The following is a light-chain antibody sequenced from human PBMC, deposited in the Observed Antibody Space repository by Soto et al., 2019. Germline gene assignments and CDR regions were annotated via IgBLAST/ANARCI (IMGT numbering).Light chain of an antibody. CDR2: GAS. CDR1: QSVSTK. V-gene: IGKV3-15*01. CDR3: QQYDYWPPYT. J-gene: IGKJ2*01. Sequence: EIVMTQSPATLSVSPGERATLSCRASQSVSTKLAWYQQKPGQAPRLLIHGASTRAAGIPARFSGGGSGTEFTLTISSLQSEDFAVYYCQQYDYWPPYTFGQGTKVDIK.